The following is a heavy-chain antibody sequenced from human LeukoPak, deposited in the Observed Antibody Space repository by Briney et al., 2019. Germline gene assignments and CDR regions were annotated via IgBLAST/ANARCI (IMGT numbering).Heavy chain of an antibody. Sequence: GGSLRLSCAASGFTFRSYGMHWVRQAPGKGLEWVAVISYDGSNKYYADSVKGRFTISRDNSKNTLYLQMNSLRAEDTAVYYCAKAPEQWLVQYYFDYWGQGTLVTVSS. J-gene: IGHJ4*02. D-gene: IGHD6-19*01. CDR1: GFTFRSYG. CDR2: ISYDGSNK. V-gene: IGHV3-30*18. CDR3: AKAPEQWLVQYYFDY.